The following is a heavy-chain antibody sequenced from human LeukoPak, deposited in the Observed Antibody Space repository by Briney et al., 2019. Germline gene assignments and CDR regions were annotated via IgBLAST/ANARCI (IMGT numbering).Heavy chain of an antibody. Sequence: LGASVKVSCKASGYTFTSYGISWVRQAPGQGLEWMGWISAYNGNTNYAQKLQGRVTMTTDTSTSTAYMELRSLRSDDTAVYYCARDRVAVTLTRFYYYYGMDVWGQGTTVTVSS. CDR2: ISAYNGNT. D-gene: IGHD2-15*01. CDR3: ARDRVAVTLTRFYYYYGMDV. J-gene: IGHJ6*02. CDR1: GYTFTSYG. V-gene: IGHV1-18*01.